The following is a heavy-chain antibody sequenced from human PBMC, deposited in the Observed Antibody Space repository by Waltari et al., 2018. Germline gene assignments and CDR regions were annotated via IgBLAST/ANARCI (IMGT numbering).Heavy chain of an antibody. Sequence: EVQLVESGGGLVQPGGSLRLSCAASGFTFSSYWLSWVSQAPGEGVEWVANIKQDGSEKYYVDSVKGRFTISRDNAKNSLYLQMNSLRAEDTAVYYCARGMYSFDYWGQGTLVTVSS. V-gene: IGHV3-7*04. D-gene: IGHD2-8*01. CDR2: IKQDGSEK. J-gene: IGHJ4*02. CDR3: ARGMYSFDY. CDR1: GFTFSSYW.